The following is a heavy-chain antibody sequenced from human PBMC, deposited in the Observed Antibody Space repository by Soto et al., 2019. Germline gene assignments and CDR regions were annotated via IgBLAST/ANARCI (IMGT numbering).Heavy chain of an antibody. CDR1: GFTFSSYA. Sequence: QVQLVESGGGVVQPGRSLRLSCAASGFTFSSYAMHWVRQAPGKGLEWVAVISYDGSNKYYADSVKGRFTISRDNSKNTLYLQMNSLRAEDTAVYYCAGGSVDSSPQMIDYWGQGTLVTVSS. CDR3: AGGSVDSSPQMIDY. CDR2: ISYDGSNK. D-gene: IGHD6-13*01. J-gene: IGHJ4*02. V-gene: IGHV3-30-3*01.